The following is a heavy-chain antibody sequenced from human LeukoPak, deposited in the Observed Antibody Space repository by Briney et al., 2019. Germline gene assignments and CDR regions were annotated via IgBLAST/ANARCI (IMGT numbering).Heavy chain of an antibody. V-gene: IGHV3-48*03. J-gene: IGHJ3*02. CDR3: ARDSPPDI. Sequence: QPGGSLRLSCAASGFTFSSYEMNWVRQAPGKGLEWVSYISSSGSTIYYADSVKGRFAISRDNATNSLYLQMNSLRAEDTAVYYCARDSPPDIWGQGTMVTVSS. CDR2: ISSSGSTI. CDR1: GFTFSSYE.